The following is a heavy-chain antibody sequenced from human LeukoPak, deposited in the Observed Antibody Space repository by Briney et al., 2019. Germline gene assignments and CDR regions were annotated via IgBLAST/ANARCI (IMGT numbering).Heavy chain of an antibody. D-gene: IGHD6-13*01. Sequence: WESLSLTCTVSGGSISSSSYYWGWIRPPPGKGLEWFGSIYYSGSTYDNPSLKRRATLSVDTSKTQFSLKLSSVTAAATAAYDSARGGYSRLNWGQGTMVTVSS. CDR1: GGSISSSSYY. J-gene: IGHJ4*02. V-gene: IGHV4-39*07. CDR2: IYYSGST. CDR3: ARGGYSRLN.